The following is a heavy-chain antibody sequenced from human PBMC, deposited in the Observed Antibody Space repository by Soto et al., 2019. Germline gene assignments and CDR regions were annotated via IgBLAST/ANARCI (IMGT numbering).Heavy chain of an antibody. J-gene: IGHJ5*02. CDR1: GFTFSSYG. Sequence: PGGSLRLSCAASGFTFSSYGMHWVRQAPGKGLEWVAVIWYDGSNKYYADSVKGRFTISRDNSKNTLYLQMNSLRAEDTAVYYCARDFMVLGAVASWFDPWGQGTMVTVYS. CDR2: IWYDGSNK. CDR3: ARDFMVLGAVASWFDP. D-gene: IGHD6-19*01. V-gene: IGHV3-33*01.